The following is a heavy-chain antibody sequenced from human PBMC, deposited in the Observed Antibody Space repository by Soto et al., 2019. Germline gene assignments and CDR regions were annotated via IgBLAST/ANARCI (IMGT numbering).Heavy chain of an antibody. J-gene: IGHJ4*02. D-gene: IGHD4-17*01. V-gene: IGHV3-33*01. CDR3: ARGRPQTTVVTEEKTKTLDY. CDR2: IWYDGSNK. CDR1: GFTFSSYG. Sequence: GGSLRLSCAASGFTFSSYGMHRVRQAPGKGLEWVAVIWYDGSNKYYADSVKGRFTISRDNSKNTLYLQMNSLRAEDTAVYYCARGRPQTTVVTEEKTKTLDYWGQGTLVTVSS.